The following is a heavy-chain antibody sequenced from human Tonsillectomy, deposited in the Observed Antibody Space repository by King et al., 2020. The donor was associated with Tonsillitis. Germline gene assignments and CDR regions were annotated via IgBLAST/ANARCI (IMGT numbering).Heavy chain of an antibody. V-gene: IGHV4-39*01. D-gene: IGHD1-26*01. CDR3: ARQDTSGTFDY. CDR1: GASITSRGYY. J-gene: IGHJ4*02. CDR2: MFYSGTT. Sequence: LQLQESGPGLVKPSETLSLTCTVSGASITSRGYYWGWFRQPPGKGLEWIGSMFYSGTTYYNSSLKSRVTISVDTSTNQFSLRLTSVTAADTAPYYCARQDTSGTFDYWGQGTLVTVSS.